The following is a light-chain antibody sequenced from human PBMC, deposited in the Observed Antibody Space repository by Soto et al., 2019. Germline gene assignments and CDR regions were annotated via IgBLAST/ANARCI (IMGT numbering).Light chain of an antibody. J-gene: IGKJ5*01. V-gene: IGKV3-15*01. CDR2: GAS. CDR3: QQRNIWPPVT. CDR1: QSVDIN. Sequence: EIVLTQSPATLSVSPGERVTLSFSSSQSVDINLAWYQQKPGQAPRLLIYGASTRATGIPARFSGSGSGTEFTLTISSLEPEDSAVYYCQQRNIWPPVTFGHGTRLE.